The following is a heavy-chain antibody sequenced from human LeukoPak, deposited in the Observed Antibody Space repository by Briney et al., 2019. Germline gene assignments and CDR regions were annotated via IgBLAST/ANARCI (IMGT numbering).Heavy chain of an antibody. CDR2: IIPIFGTA. V-gene: IGHV1-69*01. J-gene: IGHJ4*02. CDR3: ASLTGPQPGY. CDR1: GGTFSRYA. D-gene: IGHD1-14*01. Sequence: AASVKVSCEASGGTFSRYAISWVRQAPGQGLEWMGGIIPIFGTANYAQKFQGRVTITADESTSTAYMELSSLRSEDTAVYYCASLTGPQPGYWGQGTLVTVSS.